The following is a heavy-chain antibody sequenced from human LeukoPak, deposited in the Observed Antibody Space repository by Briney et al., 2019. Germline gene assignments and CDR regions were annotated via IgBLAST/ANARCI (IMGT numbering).Heavy chain of an antibody. CDR1: GFTFSNSW. Sequence: HAGGSLRLSCAASGFTFSNSWMSWVRQAPGKGLEWVANIKHDGSEKYYADSVKGRFTISRDNGKNSLYVQMNSLSVEDTAVYYCATYSSMNAREFQHWGQGTLVTVSS. D-gene: IGHD2-2*01. CDR2: IKHDGSEK. J-gene: IGHJ1*01. CDR3: ATYSSMNAREFQH. V-gene: IGHV3-7*01.